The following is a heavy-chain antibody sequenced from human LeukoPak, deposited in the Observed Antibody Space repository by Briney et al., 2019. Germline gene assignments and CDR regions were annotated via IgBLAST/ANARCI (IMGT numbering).Heavy chain of an antibody. J-gene: IGHJ4*02. D-gene: IGHD3-22*01. CDR3: TRHGYYDSSGYVDY. CDR1: GLTFSGSA. Sequence: GGSLRLSCAASGLTFSGSAMHWVRQASGKGLGWVGRIRSKANSYATAYAASVKGRFTISRDDSKNTAYLQMNSLKTEDTAVYYCTRHGYYDSSGYVDYWGQGTLVTVSS. V-gene: IGHV3-73*01. CDR2: IRSKANSYAT.